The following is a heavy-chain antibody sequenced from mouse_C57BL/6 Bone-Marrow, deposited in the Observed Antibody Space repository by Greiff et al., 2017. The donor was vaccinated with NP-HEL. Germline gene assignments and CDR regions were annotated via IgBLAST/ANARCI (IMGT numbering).Heavy chain of an antibody. V-gene: IGHV1-64*01. J-gene: IGHJ2*01. CDR2: IHPNSGST. CDR1: GYTFTSYW. CDR3: ARDGGYYPYYIDY. Sequence: QVQLQQPGAELVKPGASVKLSCKASGYTFTSYWMHWVKQRPGQGLEWIGMIHPNSGSTNYNEKFKSKATLTEDKSSSTAYMQPSSLTSESSAFYDCARDGGYYPYYIDYWGQGTTLTVSS. D-gene: IGHD2-3*01.